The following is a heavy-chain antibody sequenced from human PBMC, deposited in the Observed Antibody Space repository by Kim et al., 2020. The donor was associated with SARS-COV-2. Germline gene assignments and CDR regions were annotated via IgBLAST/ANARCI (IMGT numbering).Heavy chain of an antibody. CDR3: VKERTSGWYDFDY. CDR1: GFTFSSYA. CDR2: ISTNGGST. Sequence: GGSLRLSCSASGFTFSSYAMHWVRQAPGKGLEYVSGISTNGGSTYYADSVKDRFIISRDNSRNMLNLQMSSLRSEDTAVYYCVKERTSGWYDFDYWDQGTLVTVSS. D-gene: IGHD6-19*01. V-gene: IGHV3-64D*06. J-gene: IGHJ4*02.